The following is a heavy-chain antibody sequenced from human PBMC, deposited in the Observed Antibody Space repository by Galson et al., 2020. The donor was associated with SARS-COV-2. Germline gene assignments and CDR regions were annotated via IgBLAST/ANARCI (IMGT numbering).Heavy chain of an antibody. CDR3: ARGEGYSGYDFSDY. V-gene: IGHV1-69*01. D-gene: IGHD5-12*01. CDR2: IIPMFGIT. Sequence: KISCKASGGTFSSKYITWVRQAPGQGLEWMGDIIPMFGITKYAQEFQGRVTITADDSTGTAYMELRSLRSEDTAGYYCARGEGYSGYDFSDYWGQGTLVTVSS. CDR1: GGTFSSKY. J-gene: IGHJ4*02.